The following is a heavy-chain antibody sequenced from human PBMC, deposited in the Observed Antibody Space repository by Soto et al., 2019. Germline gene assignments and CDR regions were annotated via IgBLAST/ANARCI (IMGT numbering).Heavy chain of an antibody. D-gene: IGHD2-15*01. CDR2: IRGFSPYT. J-gene: IGHJ6*02. V-gene: IGHV3-21*01. Sequence: PGGSLRLSCISSGFTFRTYTMNWVRQAPGKGLEWVSGIRGFSPYTFYAESVKGRFTISRDNAKSSLFLQMNSLRAEDTAEYYCARDRGYDAHDFYYNAMDVWGQGTTVTVSS. CDR1: GFTFRTYT. CDR3: ARDRGYDAHDFYYNAMDV.